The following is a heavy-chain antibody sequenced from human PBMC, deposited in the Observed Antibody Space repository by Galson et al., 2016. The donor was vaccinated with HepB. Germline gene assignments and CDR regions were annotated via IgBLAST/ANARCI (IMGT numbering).Heavy chain of an antibody. CDR1: GITFNTYN. J-gene: IGHJ6*02. V-gene: IGHV3-21*04. CDR3: ARYYDILTGYSNYGMDV. Sequence: SLRLSCAASGITFNTYNMVWVRQAPGEGLEWVSYISTSSSPIYYRDSVKGRFTISRDNTKNSPYLQLNSLRAEDTAVYYCARYYDILTGYSNYGMDVWGQGTPVTVSS. CDR2: ISTSSSPI. D-gene: IGHD3-9*01.